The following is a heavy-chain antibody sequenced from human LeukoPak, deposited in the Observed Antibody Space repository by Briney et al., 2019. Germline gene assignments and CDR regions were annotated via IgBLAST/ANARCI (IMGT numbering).Heavy chain of an antibody. D-gene: IGHD3-10*01. CDR3: ATDRGTY. V-gene: IGHV3-7*01. Sequence: GGSLRLSCAASGFTFSTSWMNWVRRAPGKGLGWVALIKQHGSEIYYADSVKGRFAISRDDAANSLYLQMHSLRAEDTAVYYCATDRGTYWGQGTLVTVSS. CDR2: IKQHGSEI. J-gene: IGHJ4*02. CDR1: GFTFSTSW.